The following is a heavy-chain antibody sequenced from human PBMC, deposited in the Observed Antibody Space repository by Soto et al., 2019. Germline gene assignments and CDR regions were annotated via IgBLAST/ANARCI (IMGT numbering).Heavy chain of an antibody. J-gene: IGHJ6*02. Sequence: PGGFLRLSYAASGFTFSNYAMRWVRQAPGKGLEWVSAIGSGRDGIPYADSVEGRFTISRDNAKNTLYLQMNSLRAEDTAVYYCARDHRLAVAGKYYYAIDVWGQGTTVTVSS. D-gene: IGHD6-19*01. CDR3: ARDHRLAVAGKYYYAIDV. CDR2: IGSGRDGI. V-gene: IGHV3-23*01. CDR1: GFTFSNYA.